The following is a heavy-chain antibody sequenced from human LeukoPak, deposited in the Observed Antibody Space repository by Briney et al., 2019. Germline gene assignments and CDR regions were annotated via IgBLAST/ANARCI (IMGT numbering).Heavy chain of an antibody. J-gene: IGHJ4*02. CDR1: GGTFSSYA. Sequence: SVKVSCKASGGTFSSYAISWVRQAPGQGLEWMERIIPILGIANYAQKFQGRVTITADKSTSTAYMELSGLRSEDTAVYYCARAPRVRGGYFDYWGQGTLVTVSS. V-gene: IGHV1-69*04. CDR3: ARAPRVRGGYFDY. CDR2: IIPILGIA. D-gene: IGHD3-10*01.